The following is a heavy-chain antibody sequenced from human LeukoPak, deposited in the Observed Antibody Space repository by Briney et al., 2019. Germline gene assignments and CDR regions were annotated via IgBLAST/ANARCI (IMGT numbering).Heavy chain of an antibody. V-gene: IGHV7-4-1*02. J-gene: IGHJ5*02. Sequence: GASVNVSCKASGYTFTSYAMNWVRQAPGQGLEWMGWINTNTGNPMYAQGFTGRFVFSLDTSVSTAYLQISSLKAEDTAVYYCARSPSGSSSRWFDPWGQGTLVTVSS. CDR2: INTNTGNP. D-gene: IGHD1-26*01. CDR3: ARSPSGSSSRWFDP. CDR1: GYTFTSYA.